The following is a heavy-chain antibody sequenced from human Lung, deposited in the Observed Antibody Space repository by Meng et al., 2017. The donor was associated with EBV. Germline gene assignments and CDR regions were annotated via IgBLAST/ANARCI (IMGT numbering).Heavy chain of an antibody. Sequence: VHVKDSCPGLVKPSQTLSLTCAVYGGSFSGYYWSWIRQPPGKGLEWIGEINHSGSTNYNPSLKSRVTISVDTSKNQFSLKLSSVTAADTAVYYCAVTRYCSGGSCFDYWGQGTLVTVSS. J-gene: IGHJ4*02. CDR2: INHSGST. V-gene: IGHV4-34*09. D-gene: IGHD2-15*01. CDR3: AVTRYCSGGSCFDY. CDR1: GGSFSGYY.